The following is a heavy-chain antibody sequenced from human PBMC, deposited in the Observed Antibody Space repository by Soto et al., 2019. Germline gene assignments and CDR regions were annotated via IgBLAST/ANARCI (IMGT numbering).Heavy chain of an antibody. V-gene: IGHV3-33*01. CDR2: IWYDGSNK. CDR1: GFTFSSYG. Sequence: PGGSLRLSCAASGFTFSSYGMHWFRQAPGKGLEWVAVIWYDGSNKYYADSVKGRFTISRDNSKNTLYLQMNSLRAEDTAVYYCARGGVEMATILDYWGQGALVTVS. J-gene: IGHJ4*02. D-gene: IGHD5-12*01. CDR3: ARGGVEMATILDY.